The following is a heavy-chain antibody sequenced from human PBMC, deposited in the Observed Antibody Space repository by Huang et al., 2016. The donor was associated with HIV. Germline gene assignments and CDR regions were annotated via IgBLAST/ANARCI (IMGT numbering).Heavy chain of an antibody. J-gene: IGHJ4*02. CDR1: GFTFNKFD. CDR2: ISYDGSRK. D-gene: IGHD1-26*01. Sequence: QVQLVESGGGVVQPGRSLRLSCAAFGFTFNKFDMHWVRQAPVKGLGCVAIISYDGSRKNHTDSEKGRFTSSRDKSKNTVYLQMNSLRVEDTAVYYCAKDGRGSGTYYDYFEYWGQGTLVTVSS. CDR3: AKDGRGSGTYYDYFEY. V-gene: IGHV3-30*18.